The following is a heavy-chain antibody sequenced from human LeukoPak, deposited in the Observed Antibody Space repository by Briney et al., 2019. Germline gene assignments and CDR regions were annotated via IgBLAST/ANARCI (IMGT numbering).Heavy chain of an antibody. CDR3: ARDFGTTGWHTFDY. J-gene: IGHJ4*02. Sequence: SQTLSLTCVVSGDSVSSKNGAWNWIRQSPSRGLEWLGRTYYRSKLYNDYEESMEGRMTISQDTSKNQYSLHLDSVTPDDTAVYYCARDFGTTGWHTFDYWGQGTLVTVSS. D-gene: IGHD6-19*01. CDR2: TYYRSKLYN. V-gene: IGHV6-1*01. CDR1: GDSVSSKNGA.